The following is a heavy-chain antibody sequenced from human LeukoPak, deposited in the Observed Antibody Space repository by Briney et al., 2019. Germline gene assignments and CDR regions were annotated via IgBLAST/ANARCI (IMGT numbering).Heavy chain of an antibody. CDR3: ARGAPPRRGPKRFDP. V-gene: IGHV4-38-2*02. J-gene: IGHJ5*02. CDR1: GYSISSGYY. Sequence: SETLSLTCTVSGYSISSGYYWGWIRQPPGKGLEWIGSIYHSGSTYYNPSLKSRVTISVDTSKNQFSLKLSSVTAADTAVYYCARGAPPRRGPKRFDPWGQGTLVTVSS. CDR2: IYHSGST.